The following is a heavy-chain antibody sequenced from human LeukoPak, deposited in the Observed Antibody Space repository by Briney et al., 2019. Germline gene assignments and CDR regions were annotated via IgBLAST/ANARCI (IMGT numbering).Heavy chain of an antibody. CDR2: IYYSGST. Sequence: SETLSLTCTVSGGSVSSGSYYWSWIRQPPGKGLEWIGYIYYSGSTNYNPSLKSRVTISVDTSKNQFSLKLSSVTAADTAVYYCARAGRSVTAGTFDHWGQGTLVTVSS. CDR1: GGSVSSGSYY. J-gene: IGHJ4*02. V-gene: IGHV4-61*01. CDR3: ARAGRSVTAGTFDH. D-gene: IGHD6-13*01.